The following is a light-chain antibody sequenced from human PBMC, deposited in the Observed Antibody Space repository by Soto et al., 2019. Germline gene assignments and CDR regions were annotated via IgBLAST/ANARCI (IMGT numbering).Light chain of an antibody. J-gene: IGLJ1*01. Sequence: QSALTQPRSVSGSPGQSVTISCTGTSSDVGGYNYVSWYQQHPGKAPKLMIYDVRKRPSGVPDRFSGSKSGNTASLTISGLQAEDEAYYYCCSYAGSYTFVFGTGTKLTVL. CDR2: DVR. CDR3: CSYAGSYTFV. V-gene: IGLV2-11*01. CDR1: SSDVGGYNY.